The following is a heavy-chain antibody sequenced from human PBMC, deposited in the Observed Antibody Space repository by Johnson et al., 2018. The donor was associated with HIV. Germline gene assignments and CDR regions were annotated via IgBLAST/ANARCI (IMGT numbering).Heavy chain of an antibody. CDR2: IRYDGSSK. CDR1: GLSFSSYG. J-gene: IGHJ3*02. CDR3: ARDSRYNNYGGGSVGAFDI. Sequence: QVQLVESGGGVVQPGRSVRLSCAASGLSFSSYGMDWVRQAPGKGLEWVAFIRYDGSSKYYADSVKGRFTISRDNSKNTLYLQTNSLRTEDTAVYYCARDSRYNNYGGGSVGAFDIWGQGTTVTVSS. V-gene: IGHV3-30*02. D-gene: IGHD4-11*01.